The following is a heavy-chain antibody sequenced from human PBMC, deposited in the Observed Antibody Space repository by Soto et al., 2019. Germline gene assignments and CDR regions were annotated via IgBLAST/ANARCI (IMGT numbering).Heavy chain of an antibody. V-gene: IGHV3-7*01. Sequence: EVQLVESGGDLVQPGGSLRLSCAVSGFTFSHYWMTWVRQAPGKGLEWVANIKEDGSQKNYVDSVKGRSTVSRDNAKNSLYLQMNSLRAEDTAVYYCARSGSEVDYWGQGTLVIVSS. J-gene: IGHJ4*02. D-gene: IGHD3-10*01. CDR1: GFTFSHYW. CDR3: ARSGSEVDY. CDR2: IKEDGSQK.